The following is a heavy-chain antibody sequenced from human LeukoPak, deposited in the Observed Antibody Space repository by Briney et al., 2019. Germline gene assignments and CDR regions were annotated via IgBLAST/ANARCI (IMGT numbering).Heavy chain of an antibody. CDR2: ISSSSSYI. CDR3: ARAPDCSSSRCYWFDP. J-gene: IGHJ5*02. Sequence: GGSLRLSCAASGFTFSSYSMNWVRQAPGKGLEWVSSISSSSSYISCADSVKGRFTISRDNAKNSLYLQMNSLRAEDTAVYYCARAPDCSSSRCYWFDPWGQGTLVTVSS. D-gene: IGHD2-2*01. CDR1: GFTFSSYS. V-gene: IGHV3-21*01.